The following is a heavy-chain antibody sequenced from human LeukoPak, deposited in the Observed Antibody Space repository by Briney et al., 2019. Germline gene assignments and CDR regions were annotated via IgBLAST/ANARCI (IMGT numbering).Heavy chain of an antibody. CDR1: GGPVSSGSYF. Sequence: PSETLSLTCTVSGGPVSSGSYFWSWIRQPPGKGLEWIGYIYYSGSPHYNPSLKSRVTISVDMSKNQFSLKLSSVAAAETAVYYCARVPTTVTTSFDYWGQGTLVTVSS. CDR2: IYYSGSP. CDR3: ARVPTTVTTSFDY. J-gene: IGHJ4*02. V-gene: IGHV4-61*01. D-gene: IGHD4-17*01.